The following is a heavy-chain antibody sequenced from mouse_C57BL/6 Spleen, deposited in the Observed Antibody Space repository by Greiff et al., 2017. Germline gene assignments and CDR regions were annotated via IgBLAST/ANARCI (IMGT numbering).Heavy chain of an antibody. D-gene: IGHD2-1*01. Sequence: VQLQQSGPELVKPGASVKISCKASGYSFTGYYMNWVKQSPEKSLEWIGEINPSTGGTTYNQKFKAKATLTVDKSSSTAYMQLKSLTSEDSAVYYCARHYGNSNYYAMDYWGQGTSVTVSS. CDR2: INPSTGGT. CDR1: GYSFTGYY. CDR3: ARHYGNSNYYAMDY. V-gene: IGHV1-42*01. J-gene: IGHJ4*01.